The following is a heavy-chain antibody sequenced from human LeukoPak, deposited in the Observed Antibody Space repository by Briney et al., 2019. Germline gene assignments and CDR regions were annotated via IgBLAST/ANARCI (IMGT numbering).Heavy chain of an antibody. D-gene: IGHD4-17*01. CDR1: GFTFSRSA. CDR3: AKRGIYGDPSDY. V-gene: IGHV3-23*01. J-gene: IGHJ4*02. CDR2: ISESGGVT. Sequence: GGSLRLSCAASGFTFSRSAMSWVRQAPAKGLEWVSGISESGGVTYYVDSVKGRFTISRDTSKNTVYLQMNSLRAEDTAIYYCAKRGIYGDPSDYWGQGTLVTVSS.